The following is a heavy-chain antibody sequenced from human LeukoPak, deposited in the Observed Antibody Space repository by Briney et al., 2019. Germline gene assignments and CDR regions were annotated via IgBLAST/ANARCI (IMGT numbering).Heavy chain of an antibody. CDR3: ARRASSPGAFDP. J-gene: IGHJ5*02. Sequence: GASLQISCKGSGYSFTSYWIGWVRQLPGKGLEWMGIIYPGDSDTRYSPSLQGQVTISADKSISIAYLQWSSLKASDTAMYYCARRASSPGAFDPWGQGTLVTVSS. D-gene: IGHD2-2*01. V-gene: IGHV5-51*01. CDR2: IYPGDSDT. CDR1: GYSFTSYW.